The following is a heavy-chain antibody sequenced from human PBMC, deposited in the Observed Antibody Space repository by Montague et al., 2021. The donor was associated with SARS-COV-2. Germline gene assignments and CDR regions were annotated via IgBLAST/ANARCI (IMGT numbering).Heavy chain of an antibody. D-gene: IGHD3-9*01. Sequence: SLRLSCAASGFTFSGSPMSWVRQAPGEGLEWVSVIHSAGRRSYYGHSVEGRFTISRDNSKNTVYLQMNNLRAEDTAVYYCAEVGDIMAGFSLVNLDHWGQGILVIVSS. CDR2: IHSAGRRS. J-gene: IGHJ4*02. CDR1: GFTFSGSP. CDR3: AEVGDIMAGFSLVNLDH. V-gene: IGHV3-23*03.